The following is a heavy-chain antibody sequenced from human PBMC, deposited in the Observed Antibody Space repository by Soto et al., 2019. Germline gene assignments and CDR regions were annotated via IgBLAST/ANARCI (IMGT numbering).Heavy chain of an antibody. Sequence: VQLVESGGGVVQPGRSLRLSCAASGFTFSSYGMHWVRQAPGKGLEWVTVISYDGKVAYYADSVKGRFTISRDNSKNTLYLQVNSLRTEDTAMYYCAKEGPITNWYFDYWGQGTLVTVSS. CDR3: AKEGPITNWYFDY. CDR1: GFTFSSYG. D-gene: IGHD1-1*01. V-gene: IGHV3-30*18. CDR2: ISYDGKVA. J-gene: IGHJ4*02.